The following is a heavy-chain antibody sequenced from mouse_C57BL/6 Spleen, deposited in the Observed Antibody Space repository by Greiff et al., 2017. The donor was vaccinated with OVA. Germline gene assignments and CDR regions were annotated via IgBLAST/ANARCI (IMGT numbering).Heavy chain of an antibody. D-gene: IGHD2-1*01. CDR1: GFTFSDYY. Sequence: EVKVEESEAGLVQPGSSMKLSCTASGFTFSDYYMAWVRQVPEKGLEWVANINYDGSSTYYLDSLKSSFTLSRDNAKNILYLQLSSLKSEDTATYYCASASICYGNYDYAMDYWGQGTSVTVSS. CDR3: ASASICYGNYDYAMDY. V-gene: IGHV5-16*01. CDR2: INYDGSST. J-gene: IGHJ4*01.